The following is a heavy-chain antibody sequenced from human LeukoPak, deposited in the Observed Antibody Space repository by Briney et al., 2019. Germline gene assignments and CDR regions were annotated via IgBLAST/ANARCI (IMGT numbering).Heavy chain of an antibody. CDR2: ISGSGGIT. CDR1: GFTFSAYA. J-gene: IGHJ4*02. D-gene: IGHD3-3*01. CDR3: AKARYDFWSGYVPYFDY. Sequence: PGGSLRLSCAASGFTFSAYAMSWVRQASGKGLEWVSGISGSGGITYYADSVKGRFTISRDNSKNTLYLQMNSLRAEDTAVYYCAKARYDFWSGYVPYFDYWGQGTLVTVSS. V-gene: IGHV3-23*01.